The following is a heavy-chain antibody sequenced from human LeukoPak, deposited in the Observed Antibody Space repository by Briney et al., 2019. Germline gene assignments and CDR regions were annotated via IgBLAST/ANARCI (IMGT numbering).Heavy chain of an antibody. D-gene: IGHD2-2*01. Sequence: SETLSLTCAVYGGSFSGYYWSWIRQPPGKGLEWIGEINHSGSTNYNPSLKSRVTISVDTSKNQFSLKLSSVTAADTAVYYCARETTEEYHVDYWGQGTLVTVSS. CDR1: GGSFSGYY. V-gene: IGHV4-34*01. CDR2: INHSGST. J-gene: IGHJ4*02. CDR3: ARETTEEYHVDY.